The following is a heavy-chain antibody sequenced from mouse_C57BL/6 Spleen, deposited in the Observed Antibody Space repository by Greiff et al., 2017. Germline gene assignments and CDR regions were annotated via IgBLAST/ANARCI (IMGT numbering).Heavy chain of an antibody. J-gene: IGHJ2*01. V-gene: IGHV14-1*01. CDR3: TTSGYSNSYFDY. CDR2: IDPEDGDT. CDR1: GFNIKDYY. D-gene: IGHD2-5*01. Sequence: EVQLQQPGAELVRPGASVKLSCTASGFNIKDYYMHWVKQRPEQGLGWIGRIDPEDGDTEYAPKFQGKATMTADTSSNTAYLQLSSLTSEDTAVYYCTTSGYSNSYFDYWGQGTTLTVSS.